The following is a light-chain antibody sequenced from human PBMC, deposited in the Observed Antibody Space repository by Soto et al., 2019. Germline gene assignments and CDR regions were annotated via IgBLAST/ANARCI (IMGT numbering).Light chain of an antibody. CDR1: QGVSGY. Sequence: EIVLTQSPATLSLSPGGRATLSSRASQGVSGYLAWYQQKPGQAPRLLIYGASTRATGIPDRFSGSGSGTDFTLTISRLEPEDFAVYYCQQYGRSPPWTLGQGTKVDIK. J-gene: IGKJ1*01. CDR2: GAS. V-gene: IGKV3-20*01. CDR3: QQYGRSPPWT.